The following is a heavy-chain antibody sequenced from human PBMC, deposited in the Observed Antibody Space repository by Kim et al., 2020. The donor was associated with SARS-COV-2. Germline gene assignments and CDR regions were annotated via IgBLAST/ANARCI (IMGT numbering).Heavy chain of an antibody. J-gene: IGHJ4*02. D-gene: IGHD3-22*01. Sequence: GGSLRLSCAASGFTFSSYGMHWVRQAPGKGLEWVAVIWYDGSNKYYADSVKGRFTISRDNSKNTLYLQMNSLRAEDTAVYYCAKDRGYYDSSGYYAQFRFDYWGQGTLVTVSS. CDR2: IWYDGSNK. CDR1: GFTFSSYG. CDR3: AKDRGYYDSSGYYAQFRFDY. V-gene: IGHV3-33*06.